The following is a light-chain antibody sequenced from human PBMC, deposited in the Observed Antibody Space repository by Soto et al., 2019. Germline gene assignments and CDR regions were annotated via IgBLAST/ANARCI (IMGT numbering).Light chain of an antibody. CDR1: QSLNND. J-gene: IGKJ4*01. V-gene: IGKV1-5*01. CDR2: AAS. Sequence: DIQMTQSPSTLSASVGDRVTITCRASQSLNNDLAWYQQKPGKAPNLLIYAASSLQSGVPSRFSGSGFGTDSTLTITSLQPEDFETYYCKQVESYPSTFGGGTKVDIK. CDR3: KQVESYPST.